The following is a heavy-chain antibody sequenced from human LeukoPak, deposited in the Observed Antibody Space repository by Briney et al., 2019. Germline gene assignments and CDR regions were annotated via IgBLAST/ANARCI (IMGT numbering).Heavy chain of an antibody. CDR2: ISGTGGTT. CDR1: GFTFSNYA. CDR3: ARDLVSSSSSRDYYYAADV. D-gene: IGHD6-6*01. J-gene: IGHJ6*02. Sequence: GGSLRLSCAASGFTFSNYAMTWVRQVPGKGLEWVSGISGTGGTTNYADSVKGRFTISRDNSKNTLYLQMNSLRAEDTAVYYCARDLVSSSSSRDYYYAADVWGQGTTVTVSS. V-gene: IGHV3-23*01.